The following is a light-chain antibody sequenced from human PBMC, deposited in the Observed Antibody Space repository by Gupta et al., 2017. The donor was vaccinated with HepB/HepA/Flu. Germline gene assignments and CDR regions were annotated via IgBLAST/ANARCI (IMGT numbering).Light chain of an antibody. CDR2: GAS. Sequence: KLMTQSPATLSVSPGERATLSCRASQSVSSNVAWYQQKPGQAPRLLIYGASTRATGIPARFSGSGSGTEFTLTISSLQSEDFAVYYCQQYNNWPPLTFGGGTKVEIK. J-gene: IGKJ4*01. CDR1: QSVSSN. V-gene: IGKV3-15*01. CDR3: QQYNNWPPLT.